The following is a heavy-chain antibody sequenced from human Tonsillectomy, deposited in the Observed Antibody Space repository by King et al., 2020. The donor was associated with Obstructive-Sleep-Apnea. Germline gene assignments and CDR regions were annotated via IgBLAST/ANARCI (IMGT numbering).Heavy chain of an antibody. V-gene: IGHV3-48*01. Sequence: QLVQSGGGLVQPGGSLRLSCVASGFTFRTQSMTWVRQAPGKGLEWVSYISRDSSTIYYADSVKGRFTISSDNAKNSLYLQMSSLRAADTAVYYCAGLVDDYGDYVNWYFDLWGRGTLVTVSS. J-gene: IGHJ2*01. D-gene: IGHD4-17*01. CDR3: AGLVDDYGDYVNWYFDL. CDR2: ISRDSSTI. CDR1: GFTFRTQS.